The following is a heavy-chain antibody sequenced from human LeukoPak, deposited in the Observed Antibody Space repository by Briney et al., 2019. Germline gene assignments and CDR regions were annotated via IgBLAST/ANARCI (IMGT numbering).Heavy chain of an antibody. V-gene: IGHV1-18*04. CDR3: AVDTGYCSSTSCYRNWFDP. CDR1: RYTFSSYG. J-gene: IGHJ5*02. D-gene: IGHD2-2*01. Sequence: GASVKVSCKASRYTFSSYGISWVRQAPGQGLEWMRWISTYNGNTNYAQRLQGRVTMTTDTSTSTAYMELRSLRSDDTAVYYCAVDTGYCSSTSCYRNWFDPWGQGTLVTVSS. CDR2: ISTYNGNT.